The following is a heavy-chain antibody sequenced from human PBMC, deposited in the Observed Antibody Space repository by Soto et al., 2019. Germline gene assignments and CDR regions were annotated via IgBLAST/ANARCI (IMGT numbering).Heavy chain of an antibody. J-gene: IGHJ4*02. V-gene: IGHV3-30-3*01. CDR2: ISYHGYNT. Sequence: QVQLVESGGGVVQPGRSLRLSCAASGFTFNTYAMHWVRQAPGKGLEWLAVISYHGYNTYFADSVKGRFSISRDNSKNTLYLQMNSLRPEDTAVYYCERDPLATRPEDYYFDYWGQGTLVTVSS. D-gene: IGHD1-1*01. CDR3: ERDPLATRPEDYYFDY. CDR1: GFTFNTYA.